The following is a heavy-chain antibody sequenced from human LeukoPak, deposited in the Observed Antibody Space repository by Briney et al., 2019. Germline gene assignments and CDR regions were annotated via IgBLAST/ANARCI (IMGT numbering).Heavy chain of an antibody. J-gene: IGHJ4*02. D-gene: IGHD3-10*01. CDR3: ARHRGKRWFGELLSFDY. CDR2: IYYSGST. Sequence: SETLSLTCTVSGGSISSSSYYWGWIRQPPGKGLEWIGSIYYSGSTYYNPSLKSRVTISVDTSKNQFSLKLNSVTAADTAVYYCARHRGKRWFGELLSFDYWGQGTLVTVSS. CDR1: GGSISSSSYY. V-gene: IGHV4-39*01.